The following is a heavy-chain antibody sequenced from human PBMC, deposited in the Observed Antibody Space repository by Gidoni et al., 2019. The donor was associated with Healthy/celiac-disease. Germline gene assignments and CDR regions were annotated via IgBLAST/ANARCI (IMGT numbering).Heavy chain of an antibody. Sequence: PGASVKVSCKASGYTFTSYYMHWVRQAPGQGLEWMGIINPSGGSTSYAQKFQGRVTMTRDTSTSTVYMELSSLRSEDTAVYYCARDATRGDSSGYFDYWGQGTLVTVSS. CDR1: GYTFTSYY. V-gene: IGHV1-46*01. CDR3: ARDATRGDSSGYFDY. D-gene: IGHD3-22*01. CDR2: INPSGGST. J-gene: IGHJ4*02.